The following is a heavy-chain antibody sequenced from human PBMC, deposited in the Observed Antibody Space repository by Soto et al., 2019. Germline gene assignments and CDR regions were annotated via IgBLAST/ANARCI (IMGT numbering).Heavy chain of an antibody. CDR1: GGSISSGGYY. V-gene: IGHV4-31*03. J-gene: IGHJ6*02. Sequence: QVQLQESGPGLVKPSQTLSLTCTVSGGSISSGGYYWSWIRQHPGKGLEWIGYIYYSGSTYYNPSLESRVTISVDTSKNQFSLKLSSVTAADTAVYYCARDIVVVPAAPRGYGMDVWGQGTTVTVSS. D-gene: IGHD2-2*01. CDR2: IYYSGST. CDR3: ARDIVVVPAAPRGYGMDV.